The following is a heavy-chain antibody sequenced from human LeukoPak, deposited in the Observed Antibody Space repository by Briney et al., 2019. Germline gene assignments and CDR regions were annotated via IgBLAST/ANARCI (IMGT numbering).Heavy chain of an antibody. V-gene: IGHV1-2*06. J-gene: IGHJ5*02. CDR1: GYTFTGYC. Sequence: ASVKVSCKAAGYTFTGYCMFWVRQAPGQGLEWMGLINPNSGGTNYAQKFQGRVTMTRDTSISTAYMELSRLRSDDTAVYYCARGYCSGGSCYSVENWFDPWGQGTLVTVSS. CDR2: INPNSGGT. D-gene: IGHD2-15*01. CDR3: ARGYCSGGSCYSVENWFDP.